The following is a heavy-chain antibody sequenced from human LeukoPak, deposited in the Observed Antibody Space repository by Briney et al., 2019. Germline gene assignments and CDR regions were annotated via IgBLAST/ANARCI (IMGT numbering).Heavy chain of an antibody. Sequence: GESLKISCKGSGYSFTSYWIGWVRQMPGKGLEWMGIIYPGDSDTRYSPSFQGQVTISADKSISTAYLQWSGLKASDTAMYYCARHVHESEGAFGYWGQGTLVTVSS. CDR3: ARHVHESEGAFGY. CDR1: GYSFTSYW. D-gene: IGHD1-26*01. J-gene: IGHJ4*02. V-gene: IGHV5-51*01. CDR2: IYPGDSDT.